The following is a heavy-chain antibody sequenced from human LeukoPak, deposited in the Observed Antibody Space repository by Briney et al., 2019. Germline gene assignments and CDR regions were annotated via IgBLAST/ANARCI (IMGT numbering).Heavy chain of an antibody. V-gene: IGHV1-46*01. Sequence: ASVKVSCKASGYTFTSYYMHWVRQAPGQGLEWMGIINPSGGSTSYAQKFQGRVTMTRDMSTSTVYMELSSLRSEGTAVYYCARLQYSSSSSYWFDPWGQGTLVTVSS. CDR1: GYTFTSYY. CDR2: INPSGGST. D-gene: IGHD6-13*01. J-gene: IGHJ5*02. CDR3: ARLQYSSSSSYWFDP.